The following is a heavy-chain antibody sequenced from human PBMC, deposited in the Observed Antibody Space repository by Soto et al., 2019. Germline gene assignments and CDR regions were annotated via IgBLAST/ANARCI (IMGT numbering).Heavy chain of an antibody. Sequence: SETLSLTCTVSGGSVSSGSYYWSWIRQPPGKGLEWIGYIYYSGSTNYNPSLKSRVTISVDTSKNQFSLKLSSVTAADTAVYYCARERGSGSYSGRNYYYYGMDVWGQGTTVTVSS. CDR1: GGSVSSGSYY. CDR3: ARERGSGSYSGRNYYYYGMDV. CDR2: IYYSGST. J-gene: IGHJ6*02. V-gene: IGHV4-61*01. D-gene: IGHD1-26*01.